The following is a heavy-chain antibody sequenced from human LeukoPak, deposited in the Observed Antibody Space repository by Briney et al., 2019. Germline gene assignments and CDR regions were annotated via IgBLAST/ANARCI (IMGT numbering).Heavy chain of an antibody. Sequence: GGSLRLSCAASGFTFRTYAMSWVRQAPGKGLEWVSAISDSDSGTYYADSMMGRFTISRDNSKNTLYLQMNSLRAEDTAVYYCAKGYGYSSSWTSNYYFYGLDVWGQGTTVTV. V-gene: IGHV3-23*01. CDR2: ISDSDSGT. J-gene: IGHJ6*02. D-gene: IGHD6-13*01. CDR1: GFTFRTYA. CDR3: AKGYGYSSSWTSNYYFYGLDV.